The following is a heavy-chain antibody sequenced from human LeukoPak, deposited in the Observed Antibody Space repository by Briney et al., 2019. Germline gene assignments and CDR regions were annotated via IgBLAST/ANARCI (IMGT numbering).Heavy chain of an antibody. CDR2: IYYSGST. CDR1: GGSISSYY. Sequence: SETLSLTCTVSGGSISSYYWSWIRQPPGKGLEWIGYIYYSGSTNYNPSLKSRVTISVDTSKNQFSLKLSSVTAGDTAVYYCAKLNGGFFLGAFDIWGQGTMVTVSS. V-gene: IGHV4-59*08. D-gene: IGHD3-3*01. J-gene: IGHJ3*02. CDR3: AKLNGGFFLGAFDI.